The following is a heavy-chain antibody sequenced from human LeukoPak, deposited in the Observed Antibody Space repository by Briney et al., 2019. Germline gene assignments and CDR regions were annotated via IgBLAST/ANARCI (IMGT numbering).Heavy chain of an antibody. J-gene: IGHJ4*02. D-gene: IGHD4-17*01. V-gene: IGHV3-64*01. CDR3: ARGTSTTVTIFDY. CDR2: TNTDEGST. CDR1: GFSFSTYA. Sequence: PGGSLRLSCAASGFSFSTYAMHWVRQAPGKGLEYVSATNTDEGSTYYANSVKGRFTISRDNSKNTLYLQMGSLRVEDMAVYYCARGTSTTVTIFDYWGQGTLVTVSS.